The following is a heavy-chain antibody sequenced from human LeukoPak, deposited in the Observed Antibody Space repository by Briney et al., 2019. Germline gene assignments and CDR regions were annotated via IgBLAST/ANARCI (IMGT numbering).Heavy chain of an antibody. CDR2: IYHSGST. V-gene: IGHV4-38-2*01. CDR1: GYSISSGYY. CDR3: ARTGTTGGDY. Sequence: SETLSLTCAVSGYSISSGYYWGWIRQPPGKGLEWIGSIYHSGSTYYNPSLKSRVTISVDTSKNQFSLKLSSVTAADTAVYYCARTGTTGGDYWGQGTLVTVSS. J-gene: IGHJ4*02. D-gene: IGHD1-1*01.